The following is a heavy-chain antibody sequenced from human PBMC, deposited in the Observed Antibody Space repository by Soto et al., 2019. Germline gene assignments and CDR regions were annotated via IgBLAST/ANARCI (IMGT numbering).Heavy chain of an antibody. V-gene: IGHV3-33*01. Sequence: QVQLFQSGGGVVQPGGSLRLSCAASGFTFSLYGMHWVRQAPGKRLGWVAVIWNDGSEKNYADSVKGRFTLSGDSSKNTLYVEMNSLRVEDTAVYYCARVEHKGCDLDFPYLGEGTLVTVSS. CDR3: ARVEHKGCDLDFPY. D-gene: IGHD5-12*01. J-gene: IGHJ4*02. CDR1: GFTFSLYG. CDR2: IWNDGSEK.